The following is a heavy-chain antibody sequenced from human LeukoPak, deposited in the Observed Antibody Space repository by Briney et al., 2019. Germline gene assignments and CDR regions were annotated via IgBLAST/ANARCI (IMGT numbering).Heavy chain of an antibody. Sequence: PSGTLSLTCAVSGGSISSSSWWSWVRQPPGKGLEWIGEIYHSGSTNYNPSLKSRVTISVDKSKNQFSLKLSSVTAADTAVYYCAREGPVSRYYYGSGSYLRGWGQGTLVTVSS. CDR2: IYHSGST. J-gene: IGHJ4*02. V-gene: IGHV4-4*02. CDR1: GGSISSSSW. CDR3: AREGPVSRYYYGSGSYLRG. D-gene: IGHD3-10*01.